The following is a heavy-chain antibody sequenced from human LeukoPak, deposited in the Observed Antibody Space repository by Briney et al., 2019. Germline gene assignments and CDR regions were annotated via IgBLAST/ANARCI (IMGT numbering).Heavy chain of an antibody. CDR3: TRVGYIDEGIDY. CDR2: ISWNSGSI. D-gene: IGHD5-24*01. V-gene: IGHV3-9*01. CDR1: GFIFNNYA. J-gene: IGHJ4*02. Sequence: PGRSLRLSCAGSGFIFNNYAMHWVRQPPGKGLEWVSGISWNSGSIDYADSVKGRFTISRDNAKNSLYLQMNSLRAEDTAIYYCTRVGYIDEGIDYWGQGTLVTASS.